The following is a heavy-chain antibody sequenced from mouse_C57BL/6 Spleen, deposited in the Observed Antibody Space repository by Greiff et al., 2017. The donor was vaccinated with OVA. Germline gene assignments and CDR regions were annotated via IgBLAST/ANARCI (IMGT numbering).Heavy chain of an antibody. J-gene: IGHJ4*01. CDR1: GYAFSSSW. CDR3: ARKIDDGYYYYYAMDY. CDR2: IYPGDGDT. V-gene: IGHV1-82*01. D-gene: IGHD2-3*01. Sequence: LVESGPELVKPGASVKISCKASGYAFSSSWMNWVKQRPGKGLEWIGRIYPGDGDTNYNGKFKGKATLTADKSSSTAYMQLSSLTSEDSAVYFCARKIDDGYYYYYAMDYWGQGTSVTVSS.